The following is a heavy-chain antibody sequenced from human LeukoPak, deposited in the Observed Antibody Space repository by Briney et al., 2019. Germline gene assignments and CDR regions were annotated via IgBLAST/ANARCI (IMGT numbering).Heavy chain of an antibody. V-gene: IGHV1-2*02. CDR3: ARVPISVVIPKYYFDY. CDR2: NNPNSGGT. J-gene: IGHJ4*02. Sequence: ASVKVSCKASGYTFTGYYMHWVRQAPGQGLELMGWNNPNSGGTNYAQKFQGRVTMTRDTSISTAYMELSRLRSDDTAVYYCARVPISVVIPKYYFDYWGQGTLVTVSS. D-gene: IGHD3-22*01. CDR1: GYTFTGYY.